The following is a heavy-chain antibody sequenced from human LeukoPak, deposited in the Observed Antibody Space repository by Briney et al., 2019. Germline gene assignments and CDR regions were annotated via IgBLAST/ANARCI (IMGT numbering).Heavy chain of an antibody. CDR2: ISWNSGSI. CDR3: ARSSGWYKGSYFDY. Sequence: GGSLRLSCAASGFTFDDYAMHWVRQAPGKGLEWVSGISWNSGSIGYADSVKGQFTISRDNAKNSLYLQMNSLRAEDMALYYCARSSGWYKGSYFDYWGQGTLVTVSS. J-gene: IGHJ4*02. D-gene: IGHD6-19*01. CDR1: GFTFDDYA. V-gene: IGHV3-9*03.